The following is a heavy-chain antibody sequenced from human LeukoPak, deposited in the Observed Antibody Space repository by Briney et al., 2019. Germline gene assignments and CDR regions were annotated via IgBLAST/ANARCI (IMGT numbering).Heavy chain of an antibody. V-gene: IGHV6-1*01. D-gene: IGHD2-15*01. CDR1: GDSVSSNSAA. J-gene: IGHJ2*01. CDR2: TYYRSKWYN. CDR3: ARGSGRSYRHFDL. Sequence: SQTLSLTCAISGDSVSSNSAAWNRIRQSPSRGLEWLGRTYYRSKWYNDYAVSVKSRITINPDTSKNQFSLQLNSVTPEDTAVYYCARGSGRSYRHFDLWGRGTLVTVSS.